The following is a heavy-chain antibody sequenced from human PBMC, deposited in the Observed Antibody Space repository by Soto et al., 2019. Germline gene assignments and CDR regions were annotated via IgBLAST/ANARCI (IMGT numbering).Heavy chain of an antibody. CDR1: GYTFTNYA. CDR3: ARDQGIPYCGGDCYSDWYFDL. D-gene: IGHD2-21*01. CDR2: LNPGNGNT. V-gene: IGHV1-3*01. J-gene: IGHJ2*01. Sequence: QVQLVQSGAEVKEPGASVKVSCRASGYTFTNYAIHWVRQAPGQRLEWMGWLNPGNGNTKYPQKFQARDHITRHTSASTAYVFLSSLRSEDTAIYNCARDQGIPYCGGDCYSDWYFDLWGRGTLVTVSS.